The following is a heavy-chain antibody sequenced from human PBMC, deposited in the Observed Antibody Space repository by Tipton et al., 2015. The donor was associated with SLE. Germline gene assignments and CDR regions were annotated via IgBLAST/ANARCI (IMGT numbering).Heavy chain of an antibody. D-gene: IGHD1/OR15-1a*01. CDR2: LYYNGNT. CDR3: ARVLEHPVYYFDY. V-gene: IGHV4-59*11. J-gene: IGHJ4*02. CDR1: GGSFNTHY. Sequence: TLSLTCSVSGGSFNTHYWSWIRQPLGKGLEWIGTLYYNGNTNYNPSLESRVTISVDTSKNQFSLKLTSVTAADTAVYYCARVLEHPVYYFDYWGQGTLVTVSS.